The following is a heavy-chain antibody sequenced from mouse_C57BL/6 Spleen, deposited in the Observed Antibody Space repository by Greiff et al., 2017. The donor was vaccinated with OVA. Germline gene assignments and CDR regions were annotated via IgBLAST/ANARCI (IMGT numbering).Heavy chain of an antibody. Sequence: EVQGVESGGGLVQPGGSMKLSCVASGYTFSNYWMNWVRQSPEKGLEWVAQIRSKSDNYATHYAESVKGRFTISRDDSKSSVYLQMNNLRAVDTGVCYCTEGNPFAYWGQGTLVTVSA. D-gene: IGHD2-1*01. J-gene: IGHJ3*01. V-gene: IGHV6-3*01. CDR1: GYTFSNYW. CDR2: IRSKSDNYAT. CDR3: TEGNPFAY.